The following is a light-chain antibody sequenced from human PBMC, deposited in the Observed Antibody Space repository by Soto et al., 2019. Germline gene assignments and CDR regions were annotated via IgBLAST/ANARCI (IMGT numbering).Light chain of an antibody. CDR1: QSVSSY. Sequence: EIVLTQSPATLSLSPGEGATLSCRASQSVSSYLAWYQQKPGQAPRLLIYDASNRATGIPARFSGSGSGTDFNLIISSLEPEDFAVYYCQQRSNWPVTFGLGTKVE. V-gene: IGKV3-11*01. CDR2: DAS. J-gene: IGKJ1*01. CDR3: QQRSNWPVT.